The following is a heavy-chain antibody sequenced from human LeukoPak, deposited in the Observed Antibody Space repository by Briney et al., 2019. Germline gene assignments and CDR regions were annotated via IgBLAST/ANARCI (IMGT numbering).Heavy chain of an antibody. CDR2: IYTSGST. CDR1: GGSISSYY. CDR3: ARDLKRIVVVPAAIGHYYYMDV. V-gene: IGHV4-4*07. Sequence: PSETLSLTCTVSGGSISSYYWSWIRQPAGKGLEWIGRIYTSGSTNYNPSLKSRVTMSVDTSKNQFSLKLSSVTAADTAVYYCARDLKRIVVVPAAIGHYYYMDVWGKGTTVTVSS. J-gene: IGHJ6*03. D-gene: IGHD2-2*01.